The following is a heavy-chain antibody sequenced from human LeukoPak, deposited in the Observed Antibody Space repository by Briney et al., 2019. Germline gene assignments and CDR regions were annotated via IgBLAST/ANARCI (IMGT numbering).Heavy chain of an antibody. Sequence: GGSLRLSCAASGFTFSSFHMSWVRQAPGKGLEWVSAISGSGETTYYADSVKGRFTVSRDNSKNTLYVQMDSLRAEDTAVYYCAKRGYTYGGHFDYWGQGALVTVSS. J-gene: IGHJ4*02. CDR1: GFTFSSFH. CDR2: ISGSGETT. CDR3: AKRGYTYGGHFDY. D-gene: IGHD5-18*01. V-gene: IGHV3-23*01.